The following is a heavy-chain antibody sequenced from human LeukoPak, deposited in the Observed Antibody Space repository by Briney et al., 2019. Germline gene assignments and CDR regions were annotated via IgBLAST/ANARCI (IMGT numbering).Heavy chain of an antibody. D-gene: IGHD6-13*01. CDR2: IYHSGTT. J-gene: IGHJ5*02. CDR3: ARDQSSSWYWFDP. V-gene: IGHV4-30-2*01. Sequence: PSQTLSLTCAVSGGSISSGGYSCNWSRQPPGKGLEWIGYIYHSGTTYYNPSLKSRVTISVDRSKNQFSLKLSSVTAADTAVYYCARDQSSSWYWFDPWGQGTLVTVSS. CDR1: GGSISSGGYS.